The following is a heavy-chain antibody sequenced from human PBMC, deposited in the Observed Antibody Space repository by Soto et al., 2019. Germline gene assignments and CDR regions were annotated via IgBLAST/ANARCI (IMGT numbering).Heavy chain of an antibody. CDR2: ISYDGDNK. V-gene: IGHV3-30*12. CDR1: GFTFRNYG. J-gene: IGHJ4*02. D-gene: IGHD3-22*01. Sequence: GGSLRLSCTPSGFTFRNYGLHWVRQAPGKGLEWVALISYDGDNKYYTDSARGRFTVSRDNFKNTLYLQMNSLRAEDTAVYYCAKDLTMIVVAGSADYWGQGTLVTVSS. CDR3: AKDLTMIVVAGSADY.